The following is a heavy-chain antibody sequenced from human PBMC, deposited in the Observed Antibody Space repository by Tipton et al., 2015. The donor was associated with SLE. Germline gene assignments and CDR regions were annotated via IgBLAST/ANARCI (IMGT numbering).Heavy chain of an antibody. CDR2: VYYSGST. Sequence: TLSLTCSVSGVSIRDTSYYWGWIRQPPGKGLELIGTVYYSGSTYYNPSLESRLTISIDTPKNQFSLRLRSVTAADTAVYYCARIYSGSYFAPDDYWGQGTRVTVSS. CDR3: ARIYSGSYFAPDDY. D-gene: IGHD1-26*01. J-gene: IGHJ4*02. CDR1: GVSIRDTSYY. V-gene: IGHV4-39*07.